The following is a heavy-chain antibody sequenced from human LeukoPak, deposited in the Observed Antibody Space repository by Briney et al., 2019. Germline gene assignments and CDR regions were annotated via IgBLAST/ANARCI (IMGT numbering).Heavy chain of an antibody. V-gene: IGHV4-61*02. Sequence: SETLSLTCTVSGGSISSGSYYWSWIRQPAGKGLEWIGRIYTSGSTNYNPSLKSRVTISVDTSKNQFSLKLSSVTAADTAVYYCARDLMHFDYWGQGTLVTVSS. J-gene: IGHJ4*02. CDR3: ARDLMHFDY. CDR2: IYTSGST. D-gene: IGHD3-16*01. CDR1: GGSISSGSYY.